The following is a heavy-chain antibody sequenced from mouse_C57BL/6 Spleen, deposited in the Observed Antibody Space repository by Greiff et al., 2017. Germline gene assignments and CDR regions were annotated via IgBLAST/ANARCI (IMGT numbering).Heavy chain of an antibody. V-gene: IGHV1-42*01. CDR2: INPSTGGT. Sequence: VQLKQSGPELVKPGASVKISCKASGYSFTGYYTNWVKQSPEKSLEWIGEINPSTGGTTYNQKFKAKATLTVDKSSSTAYMQLKSLTSEDSAVYYCARGGYFDVWGTGTTVTVSS. CDR3: ARGGYFDV. CDR1: GYSFTGYY. J-gene: IGHJ1*03.